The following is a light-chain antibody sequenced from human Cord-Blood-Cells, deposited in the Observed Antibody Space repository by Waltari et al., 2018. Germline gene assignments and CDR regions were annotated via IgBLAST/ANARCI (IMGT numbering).Light chain of an antibody. J-gene: IGKJ5*01. CDR1: QSICSY. CDR3: QQSYSTLIT. V-gene: IGKV1-39*01. CDR2: AAS. Sequence: DIQMTQSPSSLSASVGARVTTTCRASQSICSYLNWYQQKPGKAPKLLTYAASSLQSGVPSRFSGSGSGTDFTLTISSLQPEDFATYYCQQSYSTLITFGQGTRLEIK.